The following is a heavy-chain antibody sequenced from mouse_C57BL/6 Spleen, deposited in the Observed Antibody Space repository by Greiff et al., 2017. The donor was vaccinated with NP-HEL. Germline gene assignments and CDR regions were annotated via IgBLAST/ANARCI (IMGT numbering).Heavy chain of an antibody. D-gene: IGHD1-1*01. CDR2: ISSGGSYT. Sequence: DVKLVESGGDLVKPGGSLKLSCAASGFTFSSYGMSWVRQTPDKRLEWVATISSGGSYTYYPDSVKGRFTISRDNAKNTLYLQMSSLKSEDTAMYYCARQGTTVYAMDYWGQGTSVTVSS. CDR3: ARQGTTVYAMDY. V-gene: IGHV5-6*02. J-gene: IGHJ4*01. CDR1: GFTFSSYG.